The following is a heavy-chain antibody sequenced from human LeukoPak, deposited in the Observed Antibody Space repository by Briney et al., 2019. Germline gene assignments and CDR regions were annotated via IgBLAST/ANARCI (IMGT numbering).Heavy chain of an antibody. J-gene: IGHJ3*02. V-gene: IGHV3-21*01. CDR3: ARDVVVVAANNAFDI. CDR1: GFTFDDYA. CDR2: ISSTSTYI. D-gene: IGHD2-15*01. Sequence: GGSLRLSCAASGFTFDDYAMHWVRQAPGKGLEWVSSISSTSTYIYYADSVKGRFTISRDNAKNSLYLQMNSLRAEDTAVYYCARDVVVVAANNAFDIWGQGTMVTVSS.